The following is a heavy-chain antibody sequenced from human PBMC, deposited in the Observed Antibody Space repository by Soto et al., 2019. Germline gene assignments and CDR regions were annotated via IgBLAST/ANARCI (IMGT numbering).Heavy chain of an antibody. CDR2: ISAYNGNT. D-gene: IGHD4-17*01. CDR3: ARSPWYGDYAAYNWFDP. V-gene: IGHV1-18*01. Sequence: ASVKVSCKASGYTFTSYGISWVRQAPGQGLEWMGRISAYNGNTNYAQKNQGRVTKNTDTSTSTANMELRSLRFVDTAVYYFARSPWYGDYAAYNWFDPWGQGTLVTVSS. J-gene: IGHJ5*02. CDR1: GYTFTSYG.